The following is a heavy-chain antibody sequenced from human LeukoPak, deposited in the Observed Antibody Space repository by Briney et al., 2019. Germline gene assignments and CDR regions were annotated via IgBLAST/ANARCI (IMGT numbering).Heavy chain of an antibody. CDR3: AREEYYDILTGSLGGGMDV. V-gene: IGHV3-30-3*01. J-gene: IGHJ6*02. Sequence: GRSLRLSCAASGFTFSSYAMHWVRQAPGKGLEWVAVISYDGSNKYYADSVKGRFTISRDNSKNTLYLQMNSLRAEDTAVYYCAREEYYDILTGSLGGGMDVWGQGTTVTVSS. CDR1: GFTFSSYA. D-gene: IGHD3-9*01. CDR2: ISYDGSNK.